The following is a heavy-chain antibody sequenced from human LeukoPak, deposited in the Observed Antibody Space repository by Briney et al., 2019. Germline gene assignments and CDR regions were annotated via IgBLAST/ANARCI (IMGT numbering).Heavy chain of an antibody. Sequence: GGSLRLSCAASGFTFSSYAMHWVRQAPGKGLEWVTVISYHARDQFYADSVKGRFTVSRDNSKNTLYLQVNSLRAEDSAVYYCAAQPCSGGVCYLDYWGQGTLVAVSS. D-gene: IGHD2-8*02. V-gene: IGHV3-30*04. CDR2: ISYHARDQ. CDR1: GFTFSSYA. J-gene: IGHJ4*02. CDR3: AAQPCSGGVCYLDY.